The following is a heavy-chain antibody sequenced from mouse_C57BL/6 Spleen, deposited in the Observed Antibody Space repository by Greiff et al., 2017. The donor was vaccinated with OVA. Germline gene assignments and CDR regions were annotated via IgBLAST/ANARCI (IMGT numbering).Heavy chain of an antibody. V-gene: IGHV1-52*01. CDR1: GYTFTSYW. Sequence: QVQLQQPGAELVRPGSSVKLSCKASGYTFTSYWMHWVKQRPIQGLEWIGNIDPSDSETHYNQKFKDKATLTVDKSSSTAYMQLSSLTSEDSAVYYCARPLYYYGSSFSWFAYWGQGTLVTVSA. CDR2: IDPSDSET. D-gene: IGHD1-1*01. J-gene: IGHJ3*01. CDR3: ARPLYYYGSSFSWFAY.